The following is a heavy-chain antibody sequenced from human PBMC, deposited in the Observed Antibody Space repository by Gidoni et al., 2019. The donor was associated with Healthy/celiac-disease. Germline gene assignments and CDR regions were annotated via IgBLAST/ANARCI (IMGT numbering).Heavy chain of an antibody. CDR3: AKDQRAYCGGDCYSRGS. CDR1: GFTFSSYA. J-gene: IGHJ4*02. V-gene: IGHV3-23*01. Sequence: EVQLLESGGGLVQPGGSLRLSCAASGFTFSSYAMSWVRQAPGKGLEWVSAISGSGGSTYYADSVKGRFTISRDNSKNTLYLQMNSLRAEDTAVYYCAKDQRAYCGGDCYSRGSWGQGTLVTVSS. CDR2: ISGSGGST. D-gene: IGHD2-21*02.